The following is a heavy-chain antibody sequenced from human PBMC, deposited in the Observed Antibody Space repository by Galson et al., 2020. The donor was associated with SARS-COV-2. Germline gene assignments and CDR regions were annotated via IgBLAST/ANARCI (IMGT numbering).Heavy chain of an antibody. CDR2: ISWHGSDT. V-gene: IGHV3-43*01. CDR1: GFTFGDRN. D-gene: IGHD3-3*01. CDR3: AKDMSGSIDY. J-gene: IGHJ4*02. Sequence: GESLKIYCAASGFTFGDRNMHWVRQAPGKGLEWISLISWHGSDTRYADSVKGRFTISRDNSKNSLFLQMNSLRNEDSARYYCAKDMSGSIDYWGEGTRGTVS.